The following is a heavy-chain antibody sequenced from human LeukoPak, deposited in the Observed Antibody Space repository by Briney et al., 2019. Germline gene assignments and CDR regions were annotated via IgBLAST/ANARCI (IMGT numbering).Heavy chain of an antibody. CDR1: GYTFTGYY. CDR2: INPNSGGT. CDR3: ARDPAYGSYGSGSYYYYYYYMDV. J-gene: IGHJ6*03. Sequence: ASVKVSCKASGYTFTGYYMHWVRQAPGQGLEWMGWINPNSGGTNYAQKFQGRVTMTRDTSISTAYMELSRLRSDDTAVYYCARDPAYGSYGSGSYYYYYYYMDVWGKGTTVTISS. V-gene: IGHV1-2*02. D-gene: IGHD3-10*01.